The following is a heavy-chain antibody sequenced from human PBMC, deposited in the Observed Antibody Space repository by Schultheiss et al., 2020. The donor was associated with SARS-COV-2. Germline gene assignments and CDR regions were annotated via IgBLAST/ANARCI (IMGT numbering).Heavy chain of an antibody. CDR3: ARERDEQGLGSYYAY. V-gene: IGHV4-39*07. Sequence: SETLSLTCTVSGGSISSGDYYWSWIRQPPGKGLEWIGEIYHSGSTYYNPSLKSRVTISVDTSKKQISLKLSSVTAADTAVYYCARERDEQGLGSYYAYWGQGILVTVSS. D-gene: IGHD3-10*01. CDR1: GGSISSGDYY. J-gene: IGHJ4*02. CDR2: IYHSGST.